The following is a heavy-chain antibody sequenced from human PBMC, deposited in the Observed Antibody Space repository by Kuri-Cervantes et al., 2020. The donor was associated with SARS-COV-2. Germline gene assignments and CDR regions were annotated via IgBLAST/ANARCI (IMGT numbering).Heavy chain of an antibody. J-gene: IGHJ3*02. CDR2: IIPILGTA. V-gene: IGHV1-69*13. D-gene: IGHD1-26*01. CDR3: ARDTPSGSYLNSAFDI. Sequence: SVKVSCKASGGTFSSYAISWVRQAPGQGLEWMGGIIPILGTANYAQKFQGRVTITADESTSTAYMELSSLRSEDTAVYYCARDTPSGSYLNSAFDIWGQGTMVTVSS. CDR1: GGTFSSYA.